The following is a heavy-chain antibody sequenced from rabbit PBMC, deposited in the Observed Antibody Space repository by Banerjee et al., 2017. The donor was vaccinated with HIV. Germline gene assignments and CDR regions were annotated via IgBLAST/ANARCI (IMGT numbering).Heavy chain of an antibody. CDR1: GLDFSSSYW. J-gene: IGHJ4*01. Sequence: QEQLEESGGGLVKPEGSLTLTCKASGLDFSSSYWICWVRQAPGKGLEWIGYIYAGSGNTWYANWVNGRFTISKTSSTTVTLQLNSLTAADTATYFCARGWITMTMNLWGPGTLVTVS. D-gene: IGHD2-1*01. CDR3: ARGWITMTMNL. V-gene: IGHV1S45*01. CDR2: IYAGSGNT.